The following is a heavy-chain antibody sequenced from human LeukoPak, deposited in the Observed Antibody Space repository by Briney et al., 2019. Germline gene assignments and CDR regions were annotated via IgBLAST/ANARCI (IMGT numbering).Heavy chain of an antibody. CDR2: INHSGST. Sequence: PSETLSLTCAVYGGSFSGYYWSWIRQPLGKGLEWIGEINHSGSTNYNPSLKSRVTISVDTSKNQFSLKLSSVTAADTAVYYCTRGRRWDYWGQGTLVTVSS. V-gene: IGHV4-34*01. J-gene: IGHJ4*02. CDR1: GGSFSGYY. CDR3: TRGRRWDY. D-gene: IGHD3-10*01.